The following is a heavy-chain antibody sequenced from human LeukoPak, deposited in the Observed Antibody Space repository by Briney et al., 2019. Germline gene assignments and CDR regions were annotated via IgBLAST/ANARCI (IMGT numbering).Heavy chain of an antibody. CDR3: AREFYSDYAGDV. J-gene: IGHJ6*02. CDR2: ISAYNGNT. V-gene: IGHV1-18*01. D-gene: IGHD4-11*01. CDR1: GYTFTSYG. Sequence: GAPLKVSCKASGYTFTSYGITWVRQAPGQGLECVGWISAYNGNTNYAQKLQGRVTMTTDTSTSTAYMELRSLRSDDTAVYYCAREFYSDYAGDVWGQGTTVTVSS.